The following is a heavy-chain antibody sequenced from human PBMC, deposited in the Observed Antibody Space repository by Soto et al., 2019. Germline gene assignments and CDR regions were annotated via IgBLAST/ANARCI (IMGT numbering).Heavy chain of an antibody. CDR2: ISYDGSNT. J-gene: IGHJ3*02. Sequence: GGSLRLSCAASGFTFSSYGMHWVRQAPGKGLEWVAIISYDGSNTYYADSVKGRFTISRDNSKNTLYLQMNSLRAEDTAVYYCAKGGPDCASTTCYLLVAFDIWGQGTMVTVSS. CDR3: AKGGPDCASTTCYLLVAFDI. D-gene: IGHD2-2*01. V-gene: IGHV3-30*18. CDR1: GFTFSSYG.